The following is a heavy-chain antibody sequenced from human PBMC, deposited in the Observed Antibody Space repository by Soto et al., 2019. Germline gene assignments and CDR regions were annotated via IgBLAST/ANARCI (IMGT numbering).Heavy chain of an antibody. CDR2: IYYSGST. CDR1: GGSIRSGDYY. CDR3: ATLPPRIEVTVLPIPT. J-gene: IGHJ5*02. V-gene: IGHV4-30-4*01. Sequence: NTSETLSLTCTVSGGSIRSGDYYWSWIRQPPGKGLESIGYIYYSGSTNYNPSLRGRVTISVDKSNNQFSLTLKYVTAADTAVYYCATLPPRIEVTVLPIPTWGQGTLVTVSS. D-gene: IGHD2-15*01.